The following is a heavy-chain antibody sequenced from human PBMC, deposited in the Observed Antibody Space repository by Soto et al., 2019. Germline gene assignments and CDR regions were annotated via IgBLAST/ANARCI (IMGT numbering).Heavy chain of an antibody. CDR1: GFTFSRYD. CDR2: IGTSGDT. J-gene: IGHJ5*02. Sequence: EVQVVESGGGLVQPGGSLRLSCAASGFTFSRYDMHWVRQATGRGLEWVSGIGTSGDTYYAGSVKGRFTISRENAKNSVDLQMNSLRAGDTAVYYCARGARGFDPWGQGTLVAVSS. CDR3: ARGARGFDP. V-gene: IGHV3-13*04.